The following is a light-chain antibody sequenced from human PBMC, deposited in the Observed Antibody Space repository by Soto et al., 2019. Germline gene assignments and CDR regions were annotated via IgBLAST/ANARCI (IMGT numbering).Light chain of an antibody. J-gene: IGKJ1*01. V-gene: IGKV3D-20*01. CDR1: QSVRSGN. Sequence: EIVLTQSPASLSLSPGERATLFFGARQSVRSGNLAWYQLKPGLAHRLVIYHISSRATDIPDRFTGSGSATGCTLIITRLEPEDFAYYYCQQYGGSPWTFGQGTTVEVK. CDR2: HIS. CDR3: QQYGGSPWT.